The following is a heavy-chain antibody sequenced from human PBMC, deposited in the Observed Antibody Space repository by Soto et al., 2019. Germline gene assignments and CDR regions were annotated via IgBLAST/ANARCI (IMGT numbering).Heavy chain of an antibody. CDR3: ARYNSYAIDY. Sequence: SETLSLTCTVSGTSISSYYWSWIWQPPGKGLEWIANIHYSGTTNYNPSLASRVTLSVDTSKNQFSLKMTSVTAADRAMYFCARYNSYAIDYWGRGTLVTVSS. V-gene: IGHV4-59*01. CDR2: IHYSGTT. D-gene: IGHD2-8*01. CDR1: GTSISSYY. J-gene: IGHJ4*02.